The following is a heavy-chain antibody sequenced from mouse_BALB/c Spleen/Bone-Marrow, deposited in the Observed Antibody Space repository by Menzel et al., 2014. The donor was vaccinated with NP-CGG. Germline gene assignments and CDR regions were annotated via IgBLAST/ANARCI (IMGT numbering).Heavy chain of an antibody. CDR2: ISNGGVST. CDR3: TRDGYDVGGAMDY. Sequence: DVHLVESGGGLVQPGGSLKLSCAASGFTFSSYTMSWVRQTPEKRLEWATYISNGGVSTYYADAVKGRFTISRDNAKNTLYLQMSSLKSEDTAMYYCTRDGYDVGGAMDYWGQGTSVTVSS. V-gene: IGHV5-12-2*01. J-gene: IGHJ4*01. D-gene: IGHD2-2*01. CDR1: GFTFSSYT.